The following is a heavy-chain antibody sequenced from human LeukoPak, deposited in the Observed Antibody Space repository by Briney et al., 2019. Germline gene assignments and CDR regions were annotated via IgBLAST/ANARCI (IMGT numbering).Heavy chain of an antibody. D-gene: IGHD3-3*02. CDR1: GFTFSTYG. CDR3: AKDWGISLSIWYFDL. J-gene: IGHJ2*01. V-gene: IGHV3-23*01. CDR2: ITAGGGTT. Sequence: GGSLRRSCSGSGFTFSTYGMTWVRQAPGKGLEGVATITAGGGTTRYADSVKGRFTVSRDNSRNTLFLQMNSLRAEDTAIYYCAKDWGISLSIWYFDLWGRGTLVTVSS.